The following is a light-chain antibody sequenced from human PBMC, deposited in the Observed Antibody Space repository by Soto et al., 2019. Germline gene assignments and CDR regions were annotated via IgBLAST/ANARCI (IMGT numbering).Light chain of an antibody. CDR1: QAITNN. CDR3: QQVKSYPRT. CDR2: EES. J-gene: IGKJ4*01. Sequence: DIHLTQSPSSLSASVGDRVTINCRASQAITNNLAWYQQKPGNPPRLLIYEESTLHSGVPSRFSGRKVGTQFILTIDSLQPEDFATYYCQQVKSYPRTFGGGTKV. V-gene: IGKV1-9*01.